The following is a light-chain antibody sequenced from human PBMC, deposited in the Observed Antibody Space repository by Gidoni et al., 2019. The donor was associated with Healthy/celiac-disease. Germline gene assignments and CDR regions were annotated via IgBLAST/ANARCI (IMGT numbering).Light chain of an antibody. CDR2: GAS. CDR1: QSVSSSY. J-gene: IGKJ1*01. CDR3: QQYGSSPET. V-gene: IGKV3-20*01. Sequence: EIVLTQSTGTLSLSPGERATLSCRASQSVSSSYLAWYQQKPGQAPRLLIYGASSRATGIPDRFSGSGAGTDFTLTISRREPEDFAVYYCQQYGSSPETFGQGTKVESK.